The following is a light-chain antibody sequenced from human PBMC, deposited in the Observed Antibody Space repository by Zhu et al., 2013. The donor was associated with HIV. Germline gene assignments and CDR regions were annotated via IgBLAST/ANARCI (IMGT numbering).Light chain of an antibody. Sequence: IQMTQSPSSLSASVGDRVTITCRASQTIGTYLNWYQHKPGKGPKLLVYNAYSLQSGVPSRFSGSGSGTDFTLTISSLQPEDFAIYYCQQSYRTPFTFGGGTKGGDET. CDR3: QQSYRTPFT. V-gene: IGKV1-39*01. J-gene: IGKJ4*01. CDR1: QTIGTY. CDR2: NAY.